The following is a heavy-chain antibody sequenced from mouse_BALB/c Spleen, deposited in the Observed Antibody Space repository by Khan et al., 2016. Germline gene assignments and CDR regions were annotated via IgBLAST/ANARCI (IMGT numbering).Heavy chain of an antibody. Sequence: QIQLVQSGPELKKPGETVKISCKASGYTFTDYSMHWVKQTPGKGLKWMGWINTETGEPTYADDFKGRFAFSLEASASTAYLQITNLKNEDTATNFCARARLLRLLSYWGQGTLVTVSA. V-gene: IGHV9-2-1*01. D-gene: IGHD1-2*01. CDR1: GYTFTDYS. CDR3: ARARLLRLLSY. CDR2: INTETGEP. J-gene: IGHJ3*01.